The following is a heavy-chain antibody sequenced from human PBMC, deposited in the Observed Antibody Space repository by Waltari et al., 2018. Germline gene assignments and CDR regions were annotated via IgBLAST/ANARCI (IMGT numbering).Heavy chain of an antibody. D-gene: IGHD5-12*01. CDR1: GYTFTSYD. Sequence: QVQLVQSGAEVKKPGASVKVSCKASGYTFTSYDINWVRQATGQGLEWMGWMNPSSGNTGYAQKFQGRVTMTRNTAISTAYMELSSLRSEDTAVYYWARGNSGYDSSFFDYWGQGTLVTVSS. J-gene: IGHJ4*02. CDR2: MNPSSGNT. CDR3: ARGNSGYDSSFFDY. V-gene: IGHV1-8*01.